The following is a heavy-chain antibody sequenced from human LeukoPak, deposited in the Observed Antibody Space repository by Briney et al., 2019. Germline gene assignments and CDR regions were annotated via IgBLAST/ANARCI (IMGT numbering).Heavy chain of an antibody. J-gene: IGHJ4*02. CDR3: AKKGVMIVASFDY. CDR2: ISGSGGST. CDR1: GFSFSSYG. V-gene: IGHV3-23*01. Sequence: PGGSLRLSCAASGFSFSSYGMSWVRQAPGKGLEWVSAISGSGGSTYYADSVKGRFTISRDNSKNTLYLQMNSLRAEDTAVYYCAKKGVMIVASFDYWGQGTLVTVSS. D-gene: IGHD3-22*01.